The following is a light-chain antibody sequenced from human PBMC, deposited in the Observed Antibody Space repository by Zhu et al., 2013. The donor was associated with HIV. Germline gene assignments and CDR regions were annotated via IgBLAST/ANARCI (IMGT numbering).Light chain of an antibody. Sequence: SYELTQPPSVSVSPGQTASITCSGDSLGTKYVCWYQQKPGQSPVLLIYQNIKRPSGIPERFSGSNSGNTATLTISETQAMDEAVYYCQAWHNITAVFGTGTEVTVL. CDR3: QAWHNITAV. CDR2: QNI. V-gene: IGLV3-1*01. CDR1: SLGTKY. J-gene: IGLJ1*01.